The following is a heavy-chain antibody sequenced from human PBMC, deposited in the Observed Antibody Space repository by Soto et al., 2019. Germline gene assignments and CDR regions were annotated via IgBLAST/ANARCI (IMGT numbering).Heavy chain of an antibody. CDR3: ARGKQQLVSRNYYYYGMDV. CDR1: GGPFSSYA. Sequence: WASVKVSCKASGGPFSSYAISWVRQAPGQGLEWMGGIIPIFGTANYAQKFQGRVTITADESTSTAYMELSSLRSEDTAVYYCARGKQQLVSRNYYYYGMDVWGQGTTVTVSS. J-gene: IGHJ6*02. CDR2: IIPIFGTA. V-gene: IGHV1-69*13. D-gene: IGHD6-13*01.